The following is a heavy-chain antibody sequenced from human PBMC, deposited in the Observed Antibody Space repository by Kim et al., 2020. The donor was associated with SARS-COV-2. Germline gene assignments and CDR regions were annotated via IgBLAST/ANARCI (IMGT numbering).Heavy chain of an antibody. V-gene: IGHV4-34*01. J-gene: IGHJ5*02. CDR3: ARAIVGATRRRGWFDP. Sequence: SLKSRVPISVDTSKNPFSLKLSSVTAADTAVYYCARAIVGATRRRGWFDPWGQGTLVTVSS. D-gene: IGHD1-26*01.